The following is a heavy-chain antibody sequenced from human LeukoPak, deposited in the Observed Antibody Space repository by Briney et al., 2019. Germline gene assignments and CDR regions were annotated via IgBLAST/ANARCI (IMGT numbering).Heavy chain of an antibody. D-gene: IGHD1-1*01. Sequence: PSETLSLTCTVSGCSLSGFLWSWIRQPPGKGLEWIGYVYNSGSTDYNPSLKSRVTISQDTSNNQFSLKLKFVTAADTAVYYCARASPNWNPPDYWGQGTLVTVSS. V-gene: IGHV4-59*08. CDR1: GCSLSGFL. CDR2: VYNSGST. J-gene: IGHJ4*02. CDR3: ARASPNWNPPDY.